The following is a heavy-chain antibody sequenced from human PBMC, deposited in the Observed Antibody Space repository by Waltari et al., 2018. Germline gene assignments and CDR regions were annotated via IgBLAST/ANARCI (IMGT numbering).Heavy chain of an antibody. CDR1: GYSFTSYW. J-gene: IGHJ3*02. CDR2: IYPGDSDT. V-gene: IGHV5-51*03. Sequence: EVQLVQSGAEVKKPGEYLKISCKGSGYSFTSYWIGWVRQLTGEGLEWMGIIYPGDSDTRYSPSFQGQVTISADKSISTAYLQWSSLKASDTAMYYCARPAGGIAAAGTGAFDIWGQGTMVTVSS. D-gene: IGHD6-13*01. CDR3: ARPAGGIAAAGTGAFDI.